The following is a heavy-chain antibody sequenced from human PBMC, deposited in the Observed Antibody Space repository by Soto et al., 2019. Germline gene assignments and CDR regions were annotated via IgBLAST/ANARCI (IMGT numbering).Heavy chain of an antibody. CDR3: VTSRVSIAVAGETEYYFDY. D-gene: IGHD6-19*01. CDR1: GYTFTVYY. V-gene: IGHV1-2*04. J-gene: IGHJ4*02. Sequence: ASVKVSCKASGYTFTVYYIHCVRQSALQWLEWMGCVNPNSGGTNYAQKFQGWVTMTRDTSISTAYMELSRLRSDDTAVYYCVTSRVSIAVAGETEYYFDYWGQGTLVTVSS. CDR2: VNPNSGGT.